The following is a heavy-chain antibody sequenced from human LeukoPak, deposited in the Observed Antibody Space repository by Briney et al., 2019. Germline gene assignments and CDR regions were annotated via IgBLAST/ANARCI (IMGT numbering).Heavy chain of an antibody. CDR3: ARFQMGDIVVPVRQPRPPPPRLFDS. CDR2: IYYNGDT. V-gene: IGHV4-59*11. Sequence: ASETLSLTCSVSGSFLHKHYWSWIRQAPGKGLEWIGYIYYNGDTKYNPSLESRVTISRDTSQSQFSLELTSVTAADTAVYHCARFQMGDIVVPVRQPRPPPPRLFDSWGRGTLVTVSS. D-gene: IGHD2-15*01. J-gene: IGHJ4*02. CDR1: GSFLHKHY.